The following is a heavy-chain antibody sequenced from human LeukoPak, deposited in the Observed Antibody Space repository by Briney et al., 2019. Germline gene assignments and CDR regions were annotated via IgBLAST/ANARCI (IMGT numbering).Heavy chain of an antibody. D-gene: IGHD2-21*01. CDR3: ASRSDPYCGGDCYSAAFDI. V-gene: IGHV1-2*02. CDR2: INPNSGGT. CDR1: GYTFTGYY. J-gene: IGHJ3*02. Sequence: ASVKVSCKASGYTFTGYYMHWVRQAPGQGLEWMGWINPNSGGTNYAQKFQGRVTMTRDTSISTAYMELSRLGSDDTAVYYCASRSDPYCGGDCYSAAFDIWGQGTMVTVSS.